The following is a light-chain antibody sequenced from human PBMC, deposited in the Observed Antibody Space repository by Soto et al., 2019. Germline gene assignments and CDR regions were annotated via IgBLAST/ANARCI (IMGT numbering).Light chain of an antibody. J-gene: IGKJ4*01. CDR1: QSVSSSY. V-gene: IGKV3-20*01. CDR2: GAS. CDR3: QQYGSSVT. Sequence: EIVLTQSPGTLSLSPGERATLSCRASQSVSSSYLAWYQQIPGQAPRLLIYGASRRTTAIPDRFSGSGSGTDFTLTISRLEPEDFAVYYCQQYGSSVTFGGGTEVEIK.